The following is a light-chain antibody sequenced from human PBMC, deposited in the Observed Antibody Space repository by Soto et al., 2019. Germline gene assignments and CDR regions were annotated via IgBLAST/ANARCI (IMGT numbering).Light chain of an antibody. CDR2: EVS. CDR3: FSYTSSGTYV. J-gene: IGLJ1*01. CDR1: SSDVGNDKY. V-gene: IGLV2-14*01. Sequence: QSVLTQPASVSGSPGQSITISCTGTSSDVGNDKYGSWYQQHPGKAPKLMIYEVSNRPSGVSNRFSGSKSGNTASLTISGLQAEDETDYYCFSYTSSGTYVFGTGTKVTVL.